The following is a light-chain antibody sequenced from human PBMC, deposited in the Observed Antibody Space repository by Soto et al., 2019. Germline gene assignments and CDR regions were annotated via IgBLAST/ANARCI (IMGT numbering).Light chain of an antibody. Sequence: EMVLTLAPATRSFSPRKRATLTCRASQSVGSYFAWYQQKPGQTPRLLIYDISYRATGIPARFSGSGSGTDFTLTISRLEPEDFAVYYCQQHETLITFGQGTRLEIK. CDR1: QSVGSY. CDR2: DIS. CDR3: QQHETLIT. V-gene: IGKV3-11*01. J-gene: IGKJ5*01.